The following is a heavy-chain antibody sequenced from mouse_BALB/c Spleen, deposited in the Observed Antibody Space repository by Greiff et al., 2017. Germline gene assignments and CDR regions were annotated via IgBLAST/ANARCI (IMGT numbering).Heavy chain of an antibody. V-gene: IGHV1-54*01. CDR2: INPGSGGT. Sequence: QVQLQQSGAELVRPGTSVKVSCKASGYAFTNYLIEWVKQRPGQGLEWIGVINPGSGGTNYNEKFKGKATLTADKSSSTAYMQLSSLTSDDSAVYFCAREDGYYWGQGTLVTVSA. D-gene: IGHD2-3*01. CDR1: GYAFTNYL. J-gene: IGHJ3*01. CDR3: AREDGYY.